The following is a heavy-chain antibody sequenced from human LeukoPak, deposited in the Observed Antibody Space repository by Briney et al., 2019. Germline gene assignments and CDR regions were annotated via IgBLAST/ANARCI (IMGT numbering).Heavy chain of an antibody. CDR3: ARISSGGYVFDY. D-gene: IGHD6-19*01. CDR2: THNSGTT. Sequence: SETLSLTCTVSGGSMGSFFWNWIRQPPGKGMEWIGFTHNSGTTNYTPSLKSRVTMSLDTSKNQFSLQLNSVTPEDTAMYYCARISSGGYVFDYWGQGTLVTVSS. J-gene: IGHJ4*02. CDR1: GGSMGSFF. V-gene: IGHV4-59*12.